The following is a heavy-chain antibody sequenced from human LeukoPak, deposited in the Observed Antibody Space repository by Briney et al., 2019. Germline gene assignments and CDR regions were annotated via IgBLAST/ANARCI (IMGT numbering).Heavy chain of an antibody. CDR3: ARGLPATFDY. CDR2: INPSGTT. V-gene: IGHV1-46*03. Sequence: ASVKVSCKASGYSFTNYYIYWVRQAPGQGLEWMGLINPSGTTSYAQMFQGRVTMTKDTSTNTVYMELSSLRSEDTAVYYCARGLPATFDYWGQGTLVTVSS. J-gene: IGHJ4*02. D-gene: IGHD2-2*01. CDR1: GYSFTNYY.